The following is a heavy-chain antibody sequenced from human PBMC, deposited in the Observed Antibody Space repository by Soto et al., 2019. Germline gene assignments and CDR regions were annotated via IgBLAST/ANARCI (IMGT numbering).Heavy chain of an antibody. CDR1: GYSFTNYW. V-gene: IGHV5-51*03. CDR2: IYPGDSDT. D-gene: IGHD3-10*01. Sequence: EVQLVQSGAEVKKPGESLKISCNGSGYSFTNYWIAWVRQMPGKGLEYMGIIYPGDSDTRYSPSFRGQVTISADKSISTAYRQWRSLKAWAADMYDCASHEVGFGEDWYFDLWGRGTLLTVSP. J-gene: IGHJ2*01. CDR3: ASHEVGFGEDWYFDL.